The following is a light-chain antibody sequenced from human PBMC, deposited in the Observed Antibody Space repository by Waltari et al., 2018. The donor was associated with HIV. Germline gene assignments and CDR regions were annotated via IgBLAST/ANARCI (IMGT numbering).Light chain of an antibody. CDR1: QGINNY. J-gene: IGKJ3*01. CDR3: QQYSSYPLT. CDR2: GVS. Sequence: DIQMTQSPSSLSASVGDRVTITCRASQGINNYLAWFQQKPGKAPKSLVYGVSSLQTGVSSKFSGNGSGTDFTLTISNLQPEDIATYYCQQYSSYPLTFGPGTKVEIK. V-gene: IGKV1-16*02.